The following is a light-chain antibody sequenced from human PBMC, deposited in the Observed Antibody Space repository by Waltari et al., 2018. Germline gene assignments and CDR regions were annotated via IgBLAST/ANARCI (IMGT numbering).Light chain of an antibody. Sequence: SYELTPPPSLSVSPGQTASITCSGDILGSTYASWYQHKAGQSPLLVIYQDINRPSGIPERFSGSKSGNTATLTISGTQAMDDADYYCQALGSNRWVFGGGTKLTVL. CDR1: ILGSTY. V-gene: IGLV3-1*01. J-gene: IGLJ3*02. CDR2: QDI. CDR3: QALGSNRWV.